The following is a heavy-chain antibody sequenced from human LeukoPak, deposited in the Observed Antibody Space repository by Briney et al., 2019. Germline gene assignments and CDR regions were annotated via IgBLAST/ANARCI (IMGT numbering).Heavy chain of an antibody. CDR3: GKTDIYFNPIDY. D-gene: IGHD3-9*01. V-gene: IGHV4-4*02. CDR1: GVSISSSEW. Sequence: PSETLSLTCAVSGVSISSSEWWIWVRQPPGRGLEWIGEIHRDGRTRYNPSLKSRVTMSIDYSKNQFSLKVSSVTAADTAIYYCGKTDIYFNPIDYWGPGSLVTVSS. CDR2: IHRDGRT. J-gene: IGHJ4*02.